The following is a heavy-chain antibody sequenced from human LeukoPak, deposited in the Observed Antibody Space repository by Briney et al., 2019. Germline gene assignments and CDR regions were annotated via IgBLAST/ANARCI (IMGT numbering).Heavy chain of an antibody. CDR3: AREVVVAESGWFDP. CDR2: IYSGGST. CDR1: GFTVSSNY. Sequence: GGSLRLSCAASGFTVSSNYMSWVRQAPGKGLEWVSVIYSGGSTYYADSVKGRFTISRDNSKNTLYLQMNSLRAEDTAVYYCAREVVVAESGWFDPWGQGTLVTVSS. J-gene: IGHJ5*02. V-gene: IGHV3-66*01. D-gene: IGHD2-15*01.